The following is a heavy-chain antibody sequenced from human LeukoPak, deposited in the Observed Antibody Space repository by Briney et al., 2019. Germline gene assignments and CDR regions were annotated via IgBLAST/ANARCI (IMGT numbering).Heavy chain of an antibody. V-gene: IGHV4-30-2*01. CDR3: ARSEYSSSWKVFDY. CDR2: IYHSGST. CDR1: GGSISSGGYS. D-gene: IGHD6-13*01. Sequence: SQTLSLTCAVSGGSISSGGYSWSWIRQPPGKGLEWIGYIYHSGSTYYNPSLKSRVTISVDRSKNQFSLKLSSVTAADTAVYYCARSEYSSSWKVFDYWGQGTLVTVSS. J-gene: IGHJ4*02.